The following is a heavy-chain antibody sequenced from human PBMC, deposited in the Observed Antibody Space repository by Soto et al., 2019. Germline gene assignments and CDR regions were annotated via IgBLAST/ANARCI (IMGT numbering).Heavy chain of an antibody. V-gene: IGHV1-69*05. CDR3: ARGSGYDHPDAFDI. D-gene: IGHD5-12*01. CDR2: IIPIYGTT. J-gene: IGHJ3*02. CDR1: GGTFSSYA. Sequence: SVKVSCKASGGTFSSYAISWVRQAPGQGLEWMGGIIPIYGTTKYSQKFQGRVTITRDKSTSTAYMELSSLRSEDTAVYYCARGSGYDHPDAFDIWGQGTMVTVSS.